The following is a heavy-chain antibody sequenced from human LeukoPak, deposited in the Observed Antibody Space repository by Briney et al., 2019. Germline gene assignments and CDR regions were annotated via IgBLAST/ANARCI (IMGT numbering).Heavy chain of an antibody. J-gene: IGHJ4*02. CDR3: AREAQYSSSGKIDY. D-gene: IGHD6-13*01. Sequence: ASVKVSCKASGYNFISSGVTWVRQAPGQGLEWMGIINPSGGSTSYAQKFQGRVTMTRDTSTSTVYMELSSLRSEDTAVYYCAREAQYSSSGKIDYWGQGTLVTVSS. CDR2: INPSGGST. CDR1: GYNFISSG. V-gene: IGHV1-46*01.